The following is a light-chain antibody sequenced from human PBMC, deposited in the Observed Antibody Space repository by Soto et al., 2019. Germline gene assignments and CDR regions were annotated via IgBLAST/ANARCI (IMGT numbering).Light chain of an antibody. CDR3: SSYTSTGTYV. V-gene: IGLV2-18*02. CDR1: SSDVGGSNG. Sequence: QSALTQPPCVSGSPGQSVAISCTGTSSDVGGSNGVSWYQQPPGTAPKLMIYDVSNRPSGVPDRFSGSKSGNTASLTISGLQAEDEGDYYCSSYTSTGTYVFGTGTKVTVL. CDR2: DVS. J-gene: IGLJ1*01.